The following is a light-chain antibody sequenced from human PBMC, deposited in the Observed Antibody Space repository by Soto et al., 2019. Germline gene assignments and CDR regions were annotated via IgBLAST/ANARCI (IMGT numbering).Light chain of an antibody. V-gene: IGLV2-14*01. CDR1: SSDVGGYDF. CDR3: SSYTSSHTRV. J-gene: IGLJ1*01. CDR2: DVD. Sequence: QSALTQPASVSGSPGQSITISCTGTSSDVGGYDFVSWYQHHPGKAPKLMIYDVDNRPSGLSHRFSGSKSGNTASLTISGLQTEDEADYYCSSYTSSHTRVFGSGTKDRP.